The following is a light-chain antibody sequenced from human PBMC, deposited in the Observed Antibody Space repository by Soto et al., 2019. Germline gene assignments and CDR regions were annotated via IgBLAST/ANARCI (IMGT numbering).Light chain of an antibody. V-gene: IGKV1-39*01. J-gene: IGKJ5*01. CDR2: IAS. CDR1: QSISRH. Sequence: DIQVTQSPSSLSASVGDRVTITCRASQSISRHLNWYQQKPGKAPKLLINIASSLQSGVPSRFSGSGSGTDFTLTISNVQPEDFPTYYCQQTYSTPQPFGQGTRLEIK. CDR3: QQTYSTPQP.